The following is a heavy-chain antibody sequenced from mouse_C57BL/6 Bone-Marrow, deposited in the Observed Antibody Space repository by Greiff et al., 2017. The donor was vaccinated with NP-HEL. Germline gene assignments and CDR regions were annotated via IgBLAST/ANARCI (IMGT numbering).Heavy chain of an antibody. Sequence: VQLKESGPELVKPGASVKMSCKASGYTFTDYNMHWVKQSHGKSLEWIGYINPNNGGTSYNQKFKGKATLTVNKSSSTAYMELRSLTSEDSAVYYCAIYYDYDLPYFDYWGQGTTLTVSS. V-gene: IGHV1-22*01. J-gene: IGHJ2*01. CDR2: INPNNGGT. D-gene: IGHD2-4*01. CDR3: AIYYDYDLPYFDY. CDR1: GYTFTDYN.